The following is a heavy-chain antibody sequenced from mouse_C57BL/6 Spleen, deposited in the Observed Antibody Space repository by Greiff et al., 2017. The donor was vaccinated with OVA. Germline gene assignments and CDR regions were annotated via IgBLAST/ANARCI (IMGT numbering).Heavy chain of an antibody. CDR1: GYTFTSYW. CDR3: ARRDYYYGSSWYFDV. CDR2: IYPSDSET. J-gene: IGHJ1*03. D-gene: IGHD1-1*01. Sequence: VQLQQPGAELVRPGSSVKLSCKASGYTFTSYWMDWVKQRPGQGLEWIGNIYPSDSETHYNQKFKDKATLTVDKSSSTAYMQLSSLTSEDSAVYYCARRDYYYGSSWYFDVWGTGTTVTVSS. V-gene: IGHV1-61*01.